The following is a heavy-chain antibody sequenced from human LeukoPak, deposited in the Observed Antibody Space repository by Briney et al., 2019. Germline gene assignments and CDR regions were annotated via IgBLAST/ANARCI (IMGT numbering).Heavy chain of an antibody. CDR3: ARGYWSSTSCSKDYYYGMDV. V-gene: IGHV4-34*01. CDR2: INHSGST. CDR1: GGSFSGYY. Sequence: SETLSLTCAVYGGSFSGYYWSWIRQPPGKGLEWIGEINHSGSTNYNPSLKSRVTISVDTSKNQFSLKLSSVTAADTAVYYCARGYWSSTSCSKDYYYGMDVWGQGTTVTVSS. J-gene: IGHJ6*02. D-gene: IGHD2-2*01.